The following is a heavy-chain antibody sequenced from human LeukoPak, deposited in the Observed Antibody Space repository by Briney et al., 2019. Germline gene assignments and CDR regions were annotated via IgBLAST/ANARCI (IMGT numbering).Heavy chain of an antibody. J-gene: IGHJ5*02. CDR2: MYYSGST. V-gene: IGHV4-39*01. CDR3: ARHRGYCSSTSCYFWFDP. D-gene: IGHD2-2*03. Sequence: SETLSLTCTVSGGSISSSSYYWGWIRQPPGKGLEWIGSMYYSGSTYYNPSLKSRVTISVDTSKNQFSLKLSSVTAADTAVYYCARHRGYCSSTSCYFWFDPWGQGTLVTVSS. CDR1: GGSISSSSYY.